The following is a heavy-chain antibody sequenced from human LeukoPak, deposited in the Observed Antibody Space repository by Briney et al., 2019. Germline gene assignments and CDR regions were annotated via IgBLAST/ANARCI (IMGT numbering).Heavy chain of an antibody. D-gene: IGHD2-15*01. V-gene: IGHV3-30*18. Sequence: PGGSLRLSCAASGFTFSSYSMNWVRQAPGKGLEWVAVVSYDGSNKYYADSVKGRFTISRDNSKNTLYLQMNSLRAEDTAVYYCAKDRLRDIPACDAFDIWGQGTMVTVSS. J-gene: IGHJ3*02. CDR1: GFTFSSYS. CDR2: VSYDGSNK. CDR3: AKDRLRDIPACDAFDI.